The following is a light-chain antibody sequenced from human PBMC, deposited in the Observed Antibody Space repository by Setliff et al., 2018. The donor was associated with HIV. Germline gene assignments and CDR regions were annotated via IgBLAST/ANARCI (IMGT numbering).Light chain of an antibody. Sequence: QSALTQPRSVSGSPGQSVTISCTGTSNDVGATDYVAWYQQHPGKAPKLLIYDVTKRPSGVPDRFSGSKSGNTASLTISGLQAEDEADYYCCSKAARPTFYVFGTGTKVTVL. V-gene: IGLV2-11*01. CDR2: DVT. CDR3: CSKAARPTFYV. J-gene: IGLJ1*01. CDR1: SNDVGATDY.